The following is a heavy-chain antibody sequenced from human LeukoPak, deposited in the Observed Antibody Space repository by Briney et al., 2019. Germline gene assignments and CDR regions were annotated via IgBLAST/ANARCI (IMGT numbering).Heavy chain of an antibody. Sequence: GGSLRLSCAASGFTFSSYEMNWVRQAPGKGLEWVSYISSNGSTIYYADSVRGRFTISRDNAKNSVFLQMNSLRAEDTAVYYCARVAYYYESSDYSHFDYWGQGTLVTVSS. V-gene: IGHV3-48*03. CDR2: ISSNGSTI. CDR1: GFTFSSYE. J-gene: IGHJ4*02. D-gene: IGHD3-22*01. CDR3: ARVAYYYESSDYSHFDY.